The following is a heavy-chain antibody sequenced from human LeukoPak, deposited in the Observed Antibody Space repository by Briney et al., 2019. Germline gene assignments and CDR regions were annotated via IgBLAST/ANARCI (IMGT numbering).Heavy chain of an antibody. CDR2: ISSSSSYI. D-gene: IGHD3-16*02. V-gene: IGHV3-21*01. CDR1: GFTFSSYS. J-gene: IGHJ4*02. CDR3: TRDGIRSGTYRNPDY. Sequence: SGGSLRLSCAASGFTFSSYSMNWVRQAPGKGLEWVSSISSSSSYIYYADSVKGRFTISRDNAKNSLNLQMDSLRAEDTAVYYCTRDGIRSGTYRNPDYWGQGTLITVSS.